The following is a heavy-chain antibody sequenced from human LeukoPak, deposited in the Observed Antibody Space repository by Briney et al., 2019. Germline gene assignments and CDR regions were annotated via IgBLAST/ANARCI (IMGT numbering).Heavy chain of an antibody. J-gene: IGHJ2*01. Sequence: SETLSLTCTVSSDSISSNDYYWGWLRQSPGKGLEWIGSIHYSGSTYLNPALKSRITISVYRAKNQFSLKLTSVTASDTAVYYCARIDCTGGTCYRYFDLWGRGTLVTVSS. CDR1: SDSISSNDYY. CDR3: ARIDCTGGTCYRYFDL. D-gene: IGHD2-15*01. V-gene: IGHV4-39*01. CDR2: IHYSGST.